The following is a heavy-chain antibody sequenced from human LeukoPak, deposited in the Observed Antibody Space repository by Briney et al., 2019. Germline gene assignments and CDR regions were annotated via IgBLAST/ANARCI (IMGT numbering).Heavy chain of an antibody. Sequence: PGESLKISCKGSGYSFTSYWIGWVRQMPGKGLEWMGIIYPGDSDTRYSPSFQGQVTISADKSISTAYLQWSSLKASDTAMYYCARGGAKVVPAAKVGWDFDYWGQGTLVTVSS. CDR2: IYPGDSDT. J-gene: IGHJ4*02. V-gene: IGHV5-51*01. D-gene: IGHD2-2*01. CDR3: ARGGAKVVPAAKVGWDFDY. CDR1: GYSFTSYW.